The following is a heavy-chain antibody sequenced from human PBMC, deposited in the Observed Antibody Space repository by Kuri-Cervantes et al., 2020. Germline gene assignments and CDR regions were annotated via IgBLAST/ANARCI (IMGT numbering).Heavy chain of an antibody. Sequence: GESLKISCAASGFTFSDYYMSWIRQAPGKGLEWVSYISSSGSTIYYADSVKGRFTISRDNAKNSLFLQMDSLRAEDTAVYYCARGVGTQWPPQWGQGTLVTVSS. V-gene: IGHV3-11*04. CDR2: ISSSGSTI. CDR3: ARGVGTQWPPQ. D-gene: IGHD6-19*01. CDR1: GFTFSDYY. J-gene: IGHJ4*02.